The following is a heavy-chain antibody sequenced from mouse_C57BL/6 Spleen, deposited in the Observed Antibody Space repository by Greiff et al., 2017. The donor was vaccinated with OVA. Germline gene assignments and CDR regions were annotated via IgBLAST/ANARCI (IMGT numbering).Heavy chain of an antibody. J-gene: IGHJ2*01. CDR3: ARYYYGSSSFDY. Sequence: EVQGVESGGGLVKPGGSLKLSCAASGFTFSSYAMSWVRQTPEKRLEWVATISDGGSYTYYPDNVKGRFTISRDNAKNNLYLQMSHLKSEDTAMYYCARYYYGSSSFDYWGQGTTLTVSS. V-gene: IGHV5-4*01. CDR2: ISDGGSYT. D-gene: IGHD1-1*01. CDR1: GFTFSSYA.